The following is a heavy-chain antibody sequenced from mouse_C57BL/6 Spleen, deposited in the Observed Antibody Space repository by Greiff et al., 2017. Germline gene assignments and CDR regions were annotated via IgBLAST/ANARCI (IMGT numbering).Heavy chain of an antibody. CDR3: ERRSYYDAMDY. D-gene: IGHD2-12*01. J-gene: IGHJ4*01. CDR2: INPYNGGT. CDR1: GYTFTDYY. V-gene: IGHV1-19*01. Sequence: EVQLQQSGPVLVKPGASVKMSCKASGYTFTDYYMNWVKQSHGKSLEWIGVINPYNGGTSYNQKFKGKATLTVDKSSSTAYMELNSLTSEDSALXYCERRSYYDAMDYWGQGTSVTVSS.